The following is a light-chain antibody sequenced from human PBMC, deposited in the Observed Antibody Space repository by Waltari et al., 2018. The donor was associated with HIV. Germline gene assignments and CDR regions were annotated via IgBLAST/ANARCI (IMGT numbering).Light chain of an antibody. V-gene: IGKV2-28*01. CDR1: QTLLYTDGYKY. CDR2: LTS. J-gene: IGKJ2*01. Sequence: DIVMNQFPLSLPVTPGESASISCRSTQTLLYTDGYKYLEWYQQKPGQSPRLLIYLTSTRASGVPDRFSGSGSGTEFTLHISRVEAEDVGTYYCMQSLQGYSFGQGTKLEIK. CDR3: MQSLQGYS.